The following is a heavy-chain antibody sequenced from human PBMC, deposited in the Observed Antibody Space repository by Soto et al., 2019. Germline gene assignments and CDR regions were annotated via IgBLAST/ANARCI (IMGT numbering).Heavy chain of an antibody. D-gene: IGHD6-13*01. CDR2: ISGSGGST. CDR3: AGGNSSSWYNVYYYFDY. V-gene: IGHV3-23*01. J-gene: IGHJ4*02. Sequence: ASVKVSCKASGGTFSSYAMSWGRQAPGKGLEWVSAISGSGGSTYYADSVKGRFTISRDNSKNTLYLQMNSLRAEDTAVYYCAGGNSSSWYNVYYYFDYWGQGTLVTVSS. CDR1: GGTFSSYA.